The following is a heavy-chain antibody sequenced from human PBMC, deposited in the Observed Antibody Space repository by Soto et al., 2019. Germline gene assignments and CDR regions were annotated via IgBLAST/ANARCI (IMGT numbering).Heavy chain of an antibody. D-gene: IGHD1-26*01. V-gene: IGHV1-46*01. CDR1: GYTLTTFF. J-gene: IGHJ6*02. CDR3: GSEAIVAGATTGMDV. CDR2: INPGYPAGRST. Sequence: QVQLVQSGAEVKKPGASVKVSCKASGYTLTTFFMHWVRQAPGQGLEWMGVINPGYPAGRSTTYAQKFQGRVTMTTHTSTSTVYMELSRLRSDDPDVYYGGSEAIVAGATTGMDVWGQGTTVTVSS.